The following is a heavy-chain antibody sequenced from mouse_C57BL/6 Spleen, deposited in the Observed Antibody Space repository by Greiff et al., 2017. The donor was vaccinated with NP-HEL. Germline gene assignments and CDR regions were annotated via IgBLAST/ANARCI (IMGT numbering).Heavy chain of an antibody. CDR1: GFTFTDYY. J-gene: IGHJ2*01. D-gene: IGHD1-1*01. CDR2: IRNKANGYTT. CDR3: ARLGDYGNFDY. V-gene: IGHV7-3*01. Sequence: EVMLVESGGGLVQPGGSLSLSCAASGFTFTDYYMSWVRQPPGKALEWLGFIRNKANGYTTEYSASVKGRFTISRDNSQSILYLQMNALRAEDSATYYCARLGDYGNFDYWGQGTTLTVSS.